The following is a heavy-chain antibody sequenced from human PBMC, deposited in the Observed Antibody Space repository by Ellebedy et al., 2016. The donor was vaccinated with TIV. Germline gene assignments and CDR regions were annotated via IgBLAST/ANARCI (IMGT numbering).Heavy chain of an antibody. J-gene: IGHJ3*02. CDR2: IFSNDQK. D-gene: IGHD4-17*01. CDR1: GFPLRNAYMG. V-gene: IGHV2-26*01. CDR3: ARMRDKIENYGSVDI. Sequence: SGPTLVQPTETLTLTCTVSGFPLRNAYMGVSWIRQPPGKALEWLAHIFSNDQKSYRTSLNHRLTLSKDTSRSQVVLMMTNMDPVDTATYYCARMRDKIENYGSVDIWGQGTIVTVSS.